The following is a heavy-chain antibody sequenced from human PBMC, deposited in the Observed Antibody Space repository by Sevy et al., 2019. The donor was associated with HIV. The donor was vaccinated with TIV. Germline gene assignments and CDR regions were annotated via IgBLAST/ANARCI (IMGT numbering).Heavy chain of an antibody. CDR3: ARDCRSSWSYYYYYMDV. CDR1: GYTFTSYY. CDR2: INPSGGST. J-gene: IGHJ6*03. V-gene: IGHV1-46*01. D-gene: IGHD6-13*01. Sequence: VSLKVSCKASGYTFTSYYMHWVRQAPGQGLEWMGIINPSGGSTSYAQKFQGRVTVTRDTSTSTVYMELSSLRSEDTAVYYCARDCRSSWSYYYYYMDVWGKGTTVTVSS.